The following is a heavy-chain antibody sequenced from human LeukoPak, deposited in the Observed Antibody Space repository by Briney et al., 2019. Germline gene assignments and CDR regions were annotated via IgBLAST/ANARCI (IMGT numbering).Heavy chain of an antibody. CDR2: ISYDGSNK. D-gene: IGHD1-14*01. CDR3: AKRDNVYYYYGMDV. V-gene: IGHV3-30*18. J-gene: IGHJ6*04. Sequence: QTGGSLRLSCAASGFTFSSYGMHWVRQAPGKGLEWVAVISYDGSNKYYADSVKGRFTISRDNSKNTLYLQMNSLRAEDTAVYYCAKRDNVYYYYGMDVWGKGTTVTVSS. CDR1: GFTFSSYG.